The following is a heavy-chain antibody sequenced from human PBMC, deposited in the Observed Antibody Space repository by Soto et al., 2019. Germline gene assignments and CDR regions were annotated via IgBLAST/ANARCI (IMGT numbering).Heavy chain of an antibody. J-gene: IGHJ3*02. Sequence: GVLRLSCAASGCTFSSCAMSWVRQAPGPGLEWVWAISGSGGSTSYAEYVKGRVTSSKDNCECALYLQVNSTRAQDTAVYYCAKSITLSGSSPYDAIDIWGQGKTVTVSS. D-gene: IGHD1-26*01. V-gene: IGHV3-23*01. CDR3: AKSITLSGSSPYDAIDI. CDR1: GCTFSSCA. CDR2: ISGSGGST.